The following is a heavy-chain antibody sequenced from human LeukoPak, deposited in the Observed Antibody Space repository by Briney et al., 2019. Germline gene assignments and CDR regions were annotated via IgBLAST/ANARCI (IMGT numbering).Heavy chain of an antibody. CDR2: IYYSGST. CDR1: SGSISSYY. J-gene: IGHJ5*02. V-gene: IGHV4-59*01. CDR3: ARLTGTSGWFDP. Sequence: SETLSLTCTVSSGSISSYYWSWIRQPPGKGLEWIGYIYYSGSTNYNPSLKSRVTISVDTSKNQFSLKLSSVTAADTAVYYCARLTGTSGWFDPWGQGTLVTVSS. D-gene: IGHD1-7*01.